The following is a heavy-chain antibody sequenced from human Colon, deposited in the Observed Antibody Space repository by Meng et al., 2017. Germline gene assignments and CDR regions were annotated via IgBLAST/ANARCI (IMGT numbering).Heavy chain of an antibody. CDR1: GVSLSTSGVG. CDR3: AHRLQSTYNGVYGAFDY. D-gene: IGHD5/OR15-5a*01. J-gene: IGHJ4*02. Sequence: SGPTLVKPTQTLTLTCRFSGVSLSTSGVGVGWIRQPPGKDLEWLVIMYCDDDKRYSPPLKSRLTITKDTSQNQVVLSMTNVYPVDTGTYYCAHRLQSTYNGVYGAFDYWGQGTPVTVSS. V-gene: IGHV2-5*02. CDR2: MYCDDDK.